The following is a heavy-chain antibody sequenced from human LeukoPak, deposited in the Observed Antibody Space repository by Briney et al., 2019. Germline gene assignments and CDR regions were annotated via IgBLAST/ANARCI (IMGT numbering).Heavy chain of an antibody. V-gene: IGHV3-23*01. CDR2: FSGAGDYT. CDR3: ARDLDYFDY. CDR1: GFTFSSYA. Sequence: GGSLRLSCAASGFTFSSYAMSWVRQAPGKGLEWVSSFSGAGDYTHSADSVKGRFIISRDNSKNTLYLQMNSLRAEDTAVYYCARDLDYFDYWGQGTLVTVSS. J-gene: IGHJ4*02.